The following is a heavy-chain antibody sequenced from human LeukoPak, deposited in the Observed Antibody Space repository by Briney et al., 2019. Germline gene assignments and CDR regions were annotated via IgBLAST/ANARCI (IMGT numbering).Heavy chain of an antibody. CDR3: AKDPGIAAAGPFDY. J-gene: IGHJ4*02. CDR1: GGSISSSSYY. V-gene: IGHV4-39*02. Sequence: SETLSLTCTVSGGSISSSSYYWGWIRQPPGKGLEWIGSIYYSGSTYYNPSLKSRVTISVDTSKNQFSLKLSSVTAADTAVYYCAKDPGIAAAGPFDYWGQGTLVTVSS. D-gene: IGHD6-13*01. CDR2: IYYSGST.